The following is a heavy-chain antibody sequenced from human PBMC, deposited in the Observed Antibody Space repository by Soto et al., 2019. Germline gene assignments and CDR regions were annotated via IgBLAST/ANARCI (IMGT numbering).Heavy chain of an antibody. D-gene: IGHD5-12*01. CDR2: ISYDGIDK. Sequence: QVQLVESGGGVVQPGRSLRLSCAASGFTFSSFGIHWVRQAPGKGLEWVAVISYDGIDKNYADSVKGRFTISRENTKNVLHLQIKTLRPEDTAVYYSPKDLREMATTRPDYWGERTLVSVSA. CDR3: PKDLREMATTRPDY. V-gene: IGHV3-30*18. CDR1: GFTFSSFG. J-gene: IGHJ4*02.